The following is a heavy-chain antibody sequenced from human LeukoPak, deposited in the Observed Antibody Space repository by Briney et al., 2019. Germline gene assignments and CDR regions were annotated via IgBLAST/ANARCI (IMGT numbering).Heavy chain of an antibody. Sequence: TPSETLSLTCTVSGDSISSYYCSWIRQPPGKGLEWIGEIYHSGSTNYNPSLKSRVTISVDKSKNQFSLKLSSVTAADTAVYYCARDLLAVAGTTYWGQGTLVTVSS. CDR2: IYHSGST. D-gene: IGHD6-19*01. J-gene: IGHJ4*02. V-gene: IGHV4-59*12. CDR3: ARDLLAVAGTTY. CDR1: GDSISSYY.